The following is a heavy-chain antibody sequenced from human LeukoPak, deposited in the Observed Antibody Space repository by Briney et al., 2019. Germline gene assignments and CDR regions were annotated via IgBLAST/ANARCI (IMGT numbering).Heavy chain of an antibody. J-gene: IGHJ4*02. D-gene: IGHD6-13*01. Sequence: PGGSLRLSCAASGFTFSSYYMNWVRQAPGKGLEWMSTISSSSSYIYYADSVKGRFTISRDNAKNSLYLQMSSLRAEDTGVYYCARGAIAAAGILDYWGQGTLVTVSS. V-gene: IGHV3-21*01. CDR3: ARGAIAAAGILDY. CDR2: ISSSSSYI. CDR1: GFTFSSYY.